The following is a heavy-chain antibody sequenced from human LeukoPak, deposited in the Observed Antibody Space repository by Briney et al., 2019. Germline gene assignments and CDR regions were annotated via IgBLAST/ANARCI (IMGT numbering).Heavy chain of an antibody. V-gene: IGHV1-18*01. Sequence: ASVKVSCKTSGYTFTSHGITWVRQAPGQGLEWMGWISGYNGDTIYAQKFHGRVTMTTETSTSTAYMEVWSLRSDDTAVYYCARDPSNTSGRFWYLDVWGRGTLVTVSA. J-gene: IGHJ2*01. CDR2: ISGYNGDT. CDR1: GYTFTSHG. D-gene: IGHD6-19*01. CDR3: ARDPSNTSGRFWYLDV.